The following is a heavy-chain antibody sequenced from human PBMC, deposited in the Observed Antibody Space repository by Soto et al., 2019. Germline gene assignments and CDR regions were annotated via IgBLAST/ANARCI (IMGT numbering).Heavy chain of an antibody. Sequence: GGSLRLSCASSGFTFSDYNMIWVRQAPGKGLQWVSYIDIFSATIYYADSVRGRFTISRDNAKNSLYLQMNSLRDEDTAVYYCARDGVAEIDYWGQGTLVTVSS. CDR2: IDIFSATI. CDR3: ARDGVAEIDY. CDR1: GFTFSDYN. D-gene: IGHD2-15*01. J-gene: IGHJ4*02. V-gene: IGHV3-48*02.